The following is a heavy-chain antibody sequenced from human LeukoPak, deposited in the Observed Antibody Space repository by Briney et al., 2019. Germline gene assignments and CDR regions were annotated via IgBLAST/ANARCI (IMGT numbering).Heavy chain of an antibody. V-gene: IGHV1-46*01. CDR2: INPSGGST. Sequence: ASVKVSCKASGYTFTSYYMLWVRQAPGQGLEWMGIINPSGGSTNSAQKFKGRVTMTRDMSTSTVYMELNSLRSEDTAVYYCAREAIRGTYFDSWGQGTLVTVSS. J-gene: IGHJ4*02. D-gene: IGHD3-10*01. CDR1: GYTFTSYY. CDR3: AREAIRGTYFDS.